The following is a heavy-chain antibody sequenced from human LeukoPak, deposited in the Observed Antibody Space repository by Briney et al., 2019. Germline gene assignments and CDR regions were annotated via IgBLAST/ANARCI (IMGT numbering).Heavy chain of an antibody. CDR2: IYSGGST. CDR1: GFTVSSNY. D-gene: IGHD5-12*01. J-gene: IGHJ4*02. CDR3: AKATIAYFRGFDY. Sequence: GGSLRLSCAASGFTVSSNYMSWVRQSPGKGLEWLSVIYSGGSTYYADSVKGRFNIYRDHSKNTLYLQLNSLRAEDTAVYYCAKATIAYFRGFDYWGQGTLVTVSS. V-gene: IGHV3-66*01.